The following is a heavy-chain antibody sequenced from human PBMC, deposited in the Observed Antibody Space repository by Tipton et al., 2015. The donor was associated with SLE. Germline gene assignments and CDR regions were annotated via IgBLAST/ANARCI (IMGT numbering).Heavy chain of an antibody. CDR1: GGSFSGYY. V-gene: IGHV3-21*01. Sequence: LSLTCAVYGGSFSGYYWSWVRQAPGKGLEWVSSISGTSSYIYYADSLKGRFTISRDNAKNSLFLQMNSLTAEDTAVYYCARPEYSSSSGDGFDIWGQGTKVTVSS. J-gene: IGHJ3*02. CDR2: ISGTSSYI. D-gene: IGHD6-6*01. CDR3: ARPEYSSSSGDGFDI.